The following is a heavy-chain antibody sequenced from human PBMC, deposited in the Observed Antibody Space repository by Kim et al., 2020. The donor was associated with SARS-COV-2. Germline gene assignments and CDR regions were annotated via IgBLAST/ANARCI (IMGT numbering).Heavy chain of an antibody. D-gene: IGHD1-26*01. Sequence: ASVKVSCKASGYTFTSYYIHWVRQAPGQGLEWMGIIIPSADSTSYAQKFQGRVSMTRDTSTSTVYMELSSLRSEDTAVYYCARTLVGAGVDYWGQGTLVTVSS. CDR3: ARTLVGAGVDY. CDR2: IIPSADST. J-gene: IGHJ4*02. CDR1: GYTFTSYY. V-gene: IGHV1-46*01.